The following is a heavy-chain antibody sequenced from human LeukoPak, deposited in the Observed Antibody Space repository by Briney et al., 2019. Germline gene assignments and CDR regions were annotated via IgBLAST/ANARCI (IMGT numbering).Heavy chain of an antibody. D-gene: IGHD6-13*01. V-gene: IGHV4-61*01. J-gene: IGHJ5*02. CDR2: IYYSGSL. CDR3: ARGGQRAAAGSSSWFDP. Sequence: SETLSLTCTVSGGSISSSSYYWSWIRQSPGKGLEWIGYIYYSGSLGYNPSLKSRVTISLDTSKTQVSLKLSSVTAADTAVYYCARGGQRAAAGSSSWFDPWGQGSLVTVSS. CDR1: GGSISSSSYY.